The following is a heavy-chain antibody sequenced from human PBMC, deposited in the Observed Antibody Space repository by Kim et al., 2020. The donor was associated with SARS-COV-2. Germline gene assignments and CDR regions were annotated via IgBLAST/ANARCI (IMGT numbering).Heavy chain of an antibody. J-gene: IGHJ5*02. Sequence: ASVKVSCKASGYSFTDYNIHWVRQAPGQGLEWMGWIDRNSGDTNLAEKFEGRVAMTSDTSASTAYMELRRLRSDDTAIYYCLRSWNYGRSSWFAPWGQGT. CDR3: LRSWNYGRSSWFAP. CDR1: GYSFTDYN. D-gene: IGHD1-7*01. CDR2: IDRNSGDT. V-gene: IGHV1-2*02.